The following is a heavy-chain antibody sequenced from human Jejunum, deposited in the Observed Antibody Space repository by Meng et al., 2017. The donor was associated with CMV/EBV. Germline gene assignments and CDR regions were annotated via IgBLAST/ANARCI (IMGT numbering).Heavy chain of an antibody. CDR3: GRVRYGVGETTVDY. CDR2: ISAYNGDT. Sequence: QVQLVQSGAEVKKPGASVKLSCKASGYTFTTNGISWVRQAPGQGLEWMGWISAYNGDTIHAQKYQDRVTMTTDASTSTAYIEVRSLRSDDTAVYYCGRVRYGVGETTVDYWGQGTLVTVSS. V-gene: IGHV1-18*01. CDR1: GYTFTTNG. J-gene: IGHJ4*02. D-gene: IGHD1-26*01.